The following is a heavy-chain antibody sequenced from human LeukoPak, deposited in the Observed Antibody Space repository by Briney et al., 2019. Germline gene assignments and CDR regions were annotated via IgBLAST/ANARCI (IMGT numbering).Heavy chain of an antibody. Sequence: SETLSLTCAVYSGSFSGYYWGWIRQPPGKGLELIGEINHSGSTNYNPSLKSRVTISVDTSKNQFSLKLSSVTAADTAVYYCARGHYYDSSGYYGYWGQGNLVTVSS. D-gene: IGHD3-22*01. CDR3: ARGHYYDSSGYYGY. J-gene: IGHJ4*02. V-gene: IGHV4-34*01. CDR1: SGSFSGYY. CDR2: INHSGST.